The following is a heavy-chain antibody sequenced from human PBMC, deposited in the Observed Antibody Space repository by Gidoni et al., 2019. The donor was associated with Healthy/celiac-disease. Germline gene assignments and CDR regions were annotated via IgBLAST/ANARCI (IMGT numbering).Heavy chain of an antibody. CDR2: IWYDGSNK. CDR3: ARESIPWFGELSAWFDP. V-gene: IGHV3-33*01. CDR1: GFTFSSYG. Sequence: QVQLVESGGGVVQPGRSLRLSCAASGFTFSSYGMHWVRQAPGKGLEWVAVIWYDGSNKYYADSVKGRFTISRDNSKNTLYLQMNSLRAEDTAVYYCARESIPWFGELSAWFDPWGQGTLVTVSS. J-gene: IGHJ5*02. D-gene: IGHD3-10*01.